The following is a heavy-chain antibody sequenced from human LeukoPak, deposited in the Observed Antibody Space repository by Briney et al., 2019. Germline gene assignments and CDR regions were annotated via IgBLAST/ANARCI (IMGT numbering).Heavy chain of an antibody. D-gene: IGHD3-10*01. CDR3: ARDVDGSGSPDFKASGWFDP. CDR2: IIPILGIA. CDR1: GGTFSSYT. J-gene: IGHJ5*02. V-gene: IGHV1-69*04. Sequence: SVKVSCKASGGTFSSYTISWVRQAPGQGLAWMGRIIPILGIANYAQKFQGRVTITADKSTSTAYMELSSLRSEDTAVYYCARDVDGSGSPDFKASGWFDPWGQGTLVTVSS.